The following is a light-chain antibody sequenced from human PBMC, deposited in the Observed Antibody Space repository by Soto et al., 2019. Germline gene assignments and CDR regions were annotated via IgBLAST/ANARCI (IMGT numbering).Light chain of an antibody. CDR3: ASYAGSRTYV. J-gene: IGLJ1*01. V-gene: IGLV2-23*02. CDR1: SDIGNYNL. CDR2: EVT. Sequence: QSALTQPASVSGSPGQSVTISCSGSDIGNYNLVSWYQHLPGRAPMLLIFEVTMRPSGISDRFSGSKSASTASLTISGLQAEDEGDYYCASYAGSRTYVFGSGTKVTVL.